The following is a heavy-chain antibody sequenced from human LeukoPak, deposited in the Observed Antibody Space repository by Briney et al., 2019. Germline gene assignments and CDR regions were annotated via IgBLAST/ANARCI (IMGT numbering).Heavy chain of an antibody. Sequence: ASVTVSFKASGYTFTIYGISWVRQAPGQGLEWMGWISAYNGNTNYAQKLHGRVSMTTDTSTSTDYMELRSLRSDDSAVYYCARWYCSSTSCLPFDYWGQGTLVTVSS. D-gene: IGHD2-2*01. CDR1: GYTFTIYG. CDR3: ARWYCSSTSCLPFDY. J-gene: IGHJ4*02. V-gene: IGHV1-18*01. CDR2: ISAYNGNT.